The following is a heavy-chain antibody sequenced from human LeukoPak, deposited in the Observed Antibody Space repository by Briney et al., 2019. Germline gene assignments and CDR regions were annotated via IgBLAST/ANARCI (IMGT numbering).Heavy chain of an antibody. J-gene: IGHJ6*03. V-gene: IGHV1-69*13. Sequence: SVKVSCKASGGTFSSYAISWVRQAPGQGLEWMGGIIPIFGTANYAQKFQGRVTITADESTSTAYMELSSLRSEDTAVYYCARDECSSTSCYTRSGYYYYYMDVWGKGTTVTVSS. CDR3: ARDECSSTSCYTRSGYYYYYMDV. CDR1: GGTFSSYA. CDR2: IIPIFGTA. D-gene: IGHD2-2*02.